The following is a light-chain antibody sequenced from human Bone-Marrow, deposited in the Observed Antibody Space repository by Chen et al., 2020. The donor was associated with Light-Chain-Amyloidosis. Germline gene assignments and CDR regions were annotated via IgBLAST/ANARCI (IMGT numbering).Light chain of an antibody. Sequence: DIVMTQSPDSLAVSLGERATINCKSSQSVLYSSNNKNYLAWFQQKPGQPPKLLISWASTRESGVPDRFSGSASGTDFTLTISSLQAGDVAVYYCQQYLSAPYTVGQGTKLEIK. CDR3: QQYLSAPYT. CDR1: QSVLYSSNNKNY. J-gene: IGKJ2*01. CDR2: WAS. V-gene: IGKV4-1*01.